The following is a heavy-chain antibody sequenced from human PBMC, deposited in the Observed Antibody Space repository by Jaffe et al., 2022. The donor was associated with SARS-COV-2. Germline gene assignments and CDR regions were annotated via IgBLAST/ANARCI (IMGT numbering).Heavy chain of an antibody. CDR3: VKATPTYPHWYDD. Sequence: EVQLVESGGGLVQPGGSLRLSCSVSGFTFSSYPMHWVRQAPGKGLEYVSAISGNGVSTYYADSVKGRFTISRENSKNTLYLQMSSLRTEDTAVYYCVKATPTYPHWYDDWGQGTLVTVSS. CDR1: GFTFSSYP. V-gene: IGHV3-64D*09. CDR2: ISGNGVST. D-gene: IGHD2-8*02. J-gene: IGHJ4*02.